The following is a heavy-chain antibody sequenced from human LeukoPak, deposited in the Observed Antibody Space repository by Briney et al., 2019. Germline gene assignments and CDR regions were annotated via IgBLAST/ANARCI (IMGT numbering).Heavy chain of an antibody. CDR3: ARDDGAYRIAAAGQVL. D-gene: IGHD6-13*01. CDR1: GFTFSSNA. V-gene: IGHV3-23*01. Sequence: GGSLRLSCAASGFTFSSNAMTWVRQAPGKGLEWVSAISGSGGSTYYADSVKGRFTISRDNAKNSLYLQMNSLRAEDTAVYYCARDDGAYRIAAAGQVLWGQGTLVTVSS. CDR2: ISGSGGST. J-gene: IGHJ4*02.